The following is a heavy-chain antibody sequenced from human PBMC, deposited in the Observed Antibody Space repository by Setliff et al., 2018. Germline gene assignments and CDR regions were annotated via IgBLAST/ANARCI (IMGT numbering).Heavy chain of an antibody. V-gene: IGHV4-4*07. CDR3: ARGPDLTAVGNEYFYGLDV. CDR1: GVSVSDYY. J-gene: IGHJ6*02. CDR2: IYTSGAT. D-gene: IGHD6-19*01. Sequence: SETLSLTCSVSGVSVSDYYWSWIRQPAGRGLEYIGRIYTSGATNYSPSVRGRVTISVDHLKNQVSLNLKSVTAADTAIYFCARGPDLTAVGNEYFYGLDVWGRGATVTVSS.